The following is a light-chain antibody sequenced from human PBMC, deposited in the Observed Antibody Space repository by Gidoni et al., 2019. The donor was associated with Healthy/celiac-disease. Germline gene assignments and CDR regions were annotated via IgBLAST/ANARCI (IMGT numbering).Light chain of an antibody. Sequence: QSALTQPASVSGSPGQSTTISCTGTSSYVGGYNYVSWYQQHPGKAPKLMIYEVSNRPSGVSNRFSGSKSGNTASLTISGLQAEDEADYYCSSYTSSSTLEVFGGGTKLTVL. CDR1: SSYVGGYNY. CDR2: EVS. J-gene: IGLJ2*01. CDR3: SSYTSSSTLEV. V-gene: IGLV2-14*01.